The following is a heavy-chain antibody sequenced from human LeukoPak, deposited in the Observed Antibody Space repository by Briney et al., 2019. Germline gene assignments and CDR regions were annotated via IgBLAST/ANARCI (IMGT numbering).Heavy chain of an antibody. J-gene: IGHJ5*02. V-gene: IGHV3-23*01. CDR3: AKEAYRHLDLHT. CDR1: GLTISRYA. D-gene: IGHD2-21*01. Sequence: EGSLRLSCAASGLTISRYAMNWVRQAPGKGLEWVSSIASDGDTFYADSVKGRFTISRDISKNTLHLQMNSLRDDDTAVYFCAKEAYRHLDLHTWGQGSLVIVSS. CDR2: IASDGDT.